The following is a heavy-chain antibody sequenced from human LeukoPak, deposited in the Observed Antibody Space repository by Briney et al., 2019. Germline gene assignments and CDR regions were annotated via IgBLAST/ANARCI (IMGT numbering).Heavy chain of an antibody. CDR1: GRSFSGYY. CDR2: INHSGST. CDR3: ARKRITMIVVVITGYYFDY. D-gene: IGHD3-22*01. V-gene: IGHV4-34*01. Sequence: SETLSLTCAVYGRSFSGYYWSWIRQPPGKGLEWIGEINHSGSTNYNPSLKSRVTISVDTSKNQFSLELSSVTAADTAVYYCARKRITMIVVVITGYYFDYWGQGTLVTVSS. J-gene: IGHJ4*02.